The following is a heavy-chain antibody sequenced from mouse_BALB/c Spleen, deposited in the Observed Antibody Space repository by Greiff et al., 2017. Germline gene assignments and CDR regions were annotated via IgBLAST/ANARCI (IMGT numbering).Heavy chain of an antibody. CDR2: IWSGGST. D-gene: IGHD2-4*01. V-gene: IGHV2-2*02. Sequence: VKLEESGPGLVQPSQSLSITCTVSGFSLTSYGVHWVRQSPGKGLEWLGVIWSGGSTDYNAAFISRLSISKDNSKSQVFFKMNSLQANDTAIYYCARNPYDYDDYYAMDYWGQGTSVTVSS. J-gene: IGHJ4*01. CDR1: GFSLTSYG. CDR3: ARNPYDYDDYYAMDY.